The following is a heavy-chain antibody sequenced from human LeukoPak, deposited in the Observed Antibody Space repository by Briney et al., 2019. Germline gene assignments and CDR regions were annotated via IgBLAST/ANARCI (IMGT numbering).Heavy chain of an antibody. CDR3: VRDRGVRITGTTGY. V-gene: IGHV3-21*01. CDR1: GFTFSSYI. CDR2: ISSSSTYI. D-gene: IGHD1-7*01. J-gene: IGHJ4*02. Sequence: GGSLRLSCAASGFTFSSYILSWVRQAPGKGLEWVSSISSSSTYIYYADSMRGRFTISRDNAKNSLYLQMNSLSVEDTAVYYCVRDRGVRITGTTGYWGQGTLVTVSS.